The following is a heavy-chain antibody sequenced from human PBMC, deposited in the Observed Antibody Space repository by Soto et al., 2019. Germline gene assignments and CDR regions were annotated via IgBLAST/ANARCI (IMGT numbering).Heavy chain of an antibody. CDR2: ISSTTNYI. J-gene: IGHJ4*02. CDR3: ARESEDLTSNFDY. CDR1: VFTCTRYS. V-gene: IGHV3-21*01. Sequence: SWWSLRLSCSASVFTCTRYSMNWVRQAPGKGLEWVSSISSTTNYIYYADSMKGRFTVSRDNAKNSVYLEMNSLSAEDTAVYYCARESEDLTSNFDYWGQGTLVTVSS.